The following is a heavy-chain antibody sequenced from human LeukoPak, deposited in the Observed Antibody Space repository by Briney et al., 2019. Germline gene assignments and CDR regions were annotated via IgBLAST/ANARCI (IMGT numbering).Heavy chain of an antibody. D-gene: IGHD3-10*01. CDR2: IYSGGST. CDR3: ARVGTYDAFDI. J-gene: IGHJ3*02. Sequence: PGGSLRLSCVVSGLTVSSKYMSWVRQAPGKGLEWVSVIYSGGSTYYADSVKGRFTISRDNSKNTLYLQMNSLRAEDTAVYYCARVGTYDAFDIWGQGTMVTVSS. CDR1: GLTVSSKY. V-gene: IGHV3-66*01.